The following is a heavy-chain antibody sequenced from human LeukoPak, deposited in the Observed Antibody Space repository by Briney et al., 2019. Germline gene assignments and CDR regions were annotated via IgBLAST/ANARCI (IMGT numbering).Heavy chain of an antibody. D-gene: IGHD2-15*01. CDR2: IYYSGST. CDR1: GGSISSYY. CDR3: ASGGVVVAATNPYYYYYMDV. J-gene: IGHJ6*03. V-gene: IGHV4-59*01. Sequence: SETLSLTCTVSGGSISSYYWSWIRQPPGKGLEWIGNIYYSGSTNYNPSLKSRVTISVDTSKNQFSLKLSSVTAADTAVYYCASGGVVVAATNPYYYYYMDVWGKGTTVTVSS.